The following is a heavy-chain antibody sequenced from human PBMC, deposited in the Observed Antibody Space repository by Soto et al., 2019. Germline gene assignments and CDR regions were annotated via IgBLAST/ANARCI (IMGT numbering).Heavy chain of an antibody. CDR1: GYTFTSYG. CDR2: ISAYNGNT. D-gene: IGHD6-13*01. Sequence: QVQLVQSGAEVKKPGASVKVSCKASGYTFTSYGISWVRQAPGQGLEWMGWISAYNGNTNYALKLQGRVTMTTDTSTSTAYMELRSLRSDDTAVYYCARATAAAEVYYYGMDVWGQGTTVTVSS. CDR3: ARATAAAEVYYYGMDV. J-gene: IGHJ6*02. V-gene: IGHV1-18*01.